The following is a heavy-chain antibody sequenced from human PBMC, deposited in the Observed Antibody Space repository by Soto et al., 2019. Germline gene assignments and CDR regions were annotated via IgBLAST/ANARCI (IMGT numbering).Heavy chain of an antibody. CDR2: IYYSGNT. V-gene: IGHV4-31*03. D-gene: IGHD5-18*01. CDR3: ARDRLMATAGTARHYFGLDV. CDR1: GGSIRSGGYY. Sequence: LSLTCTVSGGSIRSGGYYWSWVRQNPRRGLEWIGNIYYSGNTYYNPSLKSRLTISVNTSKNQFSLNLSSVTAADTAVYYCARDRLMATAGTARHYFGLDVWGQGTTVTVSS. J-gene: IGHJ6*02.